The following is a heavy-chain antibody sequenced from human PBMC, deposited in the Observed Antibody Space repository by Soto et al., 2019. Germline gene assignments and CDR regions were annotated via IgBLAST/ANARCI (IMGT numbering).Heavy chain of an antibody. CDR3: ARDLHWDGYNLDGIFAY. CDR2: INPSGGST. D-gene: IGHD5-12*01. V-gene: IGHV1-46*01. CDR1: GYTFTSYY. Sequence: ASVKVSCKASGYTFTSYYMHWVRQAPGQGLEWMGIINPSGGSTSYAQKFQGRVTMTRDTSTSTVYMELSSLRSEDTAVYYCARDLHWDGYNLDGIFAYWGQGSLVTVSS. J-gene: IGHJ4*02.